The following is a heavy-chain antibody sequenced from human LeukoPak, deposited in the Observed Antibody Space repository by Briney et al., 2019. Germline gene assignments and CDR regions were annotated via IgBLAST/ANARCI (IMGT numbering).Heavy chain of an antibody. J-gene: IGHJ4*02. CDR2: IYYSGST. V-gene: IGHV4-30-4*01. Sequence: SETLSLTCTVSGGSISSGDYYWSWIRQPPGKGLEWIGYIYYSGSTYYNPSLKSRVTISVDTSKNQFSLKLSSVTAADTAVYYCGRAEHDWGSDYWGQGTLVTVSS. CDR3: GRAEHDWGSDY. D-gene: IGHD3-9*01. CDR1: GGSISSGDYY.